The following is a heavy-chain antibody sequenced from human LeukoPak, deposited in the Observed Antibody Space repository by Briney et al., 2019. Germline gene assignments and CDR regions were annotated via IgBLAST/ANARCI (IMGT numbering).Heavy chain of an antibody. Sequence: GASVKVSCKASGYTFTNYGLSWVRQAPGQGLEWMGWIHPNSGGTKFAQKFQGRVTLSRDESLKTVYMELSSVRSADTAIYYCARDRCNGGDCSSWNYMDVWGKGTTVTVSS. CDR2: IHPNSGGT. V-gene: IGHV1-2*02. CDR3: ARDRCNGGDCSSWNYMDV. CDR1: GYTFTNYG. J-gene: IGHJ6*03. D-gene: IGHD2-21*02.